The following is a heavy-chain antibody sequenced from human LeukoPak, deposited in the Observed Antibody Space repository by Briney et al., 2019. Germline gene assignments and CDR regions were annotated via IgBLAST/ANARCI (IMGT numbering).Heavy chain of an antibody. Sequence: ASVKVSCKASGYTFTGYYMHWVRQAPGQGLEWMGWINPNSGGTNYAQKFQGRVTMTRDTSISTAYMELSRLRSDDTAVYYCARVYDSSGYYYTFDYWGQGTLVTVSS. J-gene: IGHJ4*02. V-gene: IGHV1-2*02. CDR2: INPNSGGT. CDR3: ARVYDSSGYYYTFDY. D-gene: IGHD3-22*01. CDR1: GYTFTGYY.